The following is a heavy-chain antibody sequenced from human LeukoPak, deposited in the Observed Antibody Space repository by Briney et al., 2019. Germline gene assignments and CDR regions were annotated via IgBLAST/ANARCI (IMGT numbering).Heavy chain of an antibody. Sequence: SETLSLTCTVSGGSISSYYWSWIRQPAGKGLEWIGRIYTSGSTNYNPSLKSRVTMSVDTSKNQISLKLSSVTAADTAVYYCAREPTQIAVAGSMDVWGQGTTVTVSS. CDR1: GGSISSYY. D-gene: IGHD6-19*01. V-gene: IGHV4-4*07. CDR2: IYTSGST. CDR3: AREPTQIAVAGSMDV. J-gene: IGHJ6*02.